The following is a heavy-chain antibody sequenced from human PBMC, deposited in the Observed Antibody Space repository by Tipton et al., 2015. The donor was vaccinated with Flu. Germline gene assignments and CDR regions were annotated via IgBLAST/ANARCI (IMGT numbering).Heavy chain of an antibody. CDR3: ARVASSGANYHGMDV. CDR1: GFSFSSYA. J-gene: IGHJ6*02. V-gene: IGHV3-30*14. Sequence: SLRLSCAVSGFSFSSYAMHWVRQAPGKGLEWVAVVYAGGSTRHADSLKGRFTISRDTSKNALNLQMDNLRAEDTATYYCARVASSGANYHGMDVWGQGTTVTVSS. CDR2: VYAGGST. D-gene: IGHD3-16*01.